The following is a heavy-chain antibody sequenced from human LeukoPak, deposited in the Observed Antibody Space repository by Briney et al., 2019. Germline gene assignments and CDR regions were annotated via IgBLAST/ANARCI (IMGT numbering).Heavy chain of an antibody. V-gene: IGHV3-21*01. CDR1: GFTFSTYS. CDR2: ISSGRNYI. J-gene: IGHJ2*01. Sequence: GGSLRLSCAASGFTFSTYSMNWVRQAPGKGLEWVSSISSGRNYIYYPDSMKGRFTISRDNAKTSLYLQMNSLRAEDTAVYYCASAYATAGTDWYFDLWGRGTLVTVSS. CDR3: ASAYATAGTDWYFDL. D-gene: IGHD6-19*01.